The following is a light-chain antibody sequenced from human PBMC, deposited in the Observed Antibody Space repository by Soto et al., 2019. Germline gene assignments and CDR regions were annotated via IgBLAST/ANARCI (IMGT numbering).Light chain of an antibody. CDR2: GNT. J-gene: IGLJ1*01. CDR1: SSNIGSDYD. CDR3: QSYDNSLSGLYV. Sequence: QSVLTQPPSVSGAPGQGVTISCTGSSSNIGSDYDVHWYQQLPGTAPKLLISGNTNRPSGVPDRFSGSKSGTSASLAITRLQAEDEADYYCQSYDNSLSGLYVFGTGTKVTVL. V-gene: IGLV1-40*01.